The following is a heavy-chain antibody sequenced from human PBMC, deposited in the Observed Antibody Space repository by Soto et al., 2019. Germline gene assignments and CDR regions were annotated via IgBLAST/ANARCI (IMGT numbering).Heavy chain of an antibody. CDR2: MNPNSGNT. Sequence: EASVKVSCKASGYTFTSYDINWVRQATGQGLEWMGWMNPNSGNTGYAQKFQGRVTMTRNTSISTAYMELSSLRSEDTAVYYCARGGGSGWGYYYYYYGMDVWGQGTTVTVSS. V-gene: IGHV1-8*01. J-gene: IGHJ6*02. CDR1: GYTFTSYD. D-gene: IGHD6-19*01. CDR3: ARGGGSGWGYYYYYYGMDV.